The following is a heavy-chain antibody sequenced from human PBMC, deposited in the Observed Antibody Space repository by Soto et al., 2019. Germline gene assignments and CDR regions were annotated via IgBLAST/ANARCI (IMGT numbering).Heavy chain of an antibody. Sequence: SLRLSCAASGFTFSSYAMYWVRQAPGKGLEWVSSIDGSGGSTYYAGSVKGRFTTSRDNSKNTLYLQMNSLGAADAAIYFCAKGHAYDAYNHLYFDYWGQGTLVTVSS. J-gene: IGHJ4*02. CDR2: IDGSGGST. V-gene: IGHV3-23*01. CDR1: GFTFSSYA. D-gene: IGHD3-10*01. CDR3: AKGHAYDAYNHLYFDY.